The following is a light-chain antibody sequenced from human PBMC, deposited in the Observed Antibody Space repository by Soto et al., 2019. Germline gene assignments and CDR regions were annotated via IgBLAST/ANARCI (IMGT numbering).Light chain of an antibody. Sequence: EIVLTQSPGTLSLSPGERATLSCRASQGVGRFLAWYQQKPGQAPRLLIYGASGRATGTPDRFSGSGSGTDFNLTISSLEPEDFAVYYCQQRTYWPRTFGPGTKVDI. V-gene: IGKV3-11*01. CDR1: QGVGRF. J-gene: IGKJ1*01. CDR2: GAS. CDR3: QQRTYWPRT.